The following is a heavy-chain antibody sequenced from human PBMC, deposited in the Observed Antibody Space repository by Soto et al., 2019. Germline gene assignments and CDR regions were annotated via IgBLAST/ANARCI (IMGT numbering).Heavy chain of an antibody. D-gene: IGHD6-13*01. J-gene: IGHJ4*02. V-gene: IGHV2-70*01. CDR2: IDWDDDK. Sequence: SGPTLVNPTQPLTLTCTFSGFSLSTIGMCVSWIRQPPGKALEWLALIDWDDDKYYSTSLKTRLTISKDTSKNQVVLTMTSMDPVDTATYYCALRSSAAGPLFDYWGQGTLVTVSS. CDR1: GFSLSTIGMC. CDR3: ALRSSAAGPLFDY.